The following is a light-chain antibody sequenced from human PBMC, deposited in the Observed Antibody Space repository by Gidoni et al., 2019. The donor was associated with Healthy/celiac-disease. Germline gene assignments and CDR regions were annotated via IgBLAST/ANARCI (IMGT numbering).Light chain of an antibody. Sequence: IVLTHSPGTLSLSPGERATLSCRASQSVSSSYLAWYQQKPGQAPRLLIYGASSRATGIPERFSGSGSGTDFTLTISRLEPEDFAVYYCQQYGSSPLTFGGGTKVEIK. CDR1: QSVSSSY. CDR3: QQYGSSPLT. J-gene: IGKJ4*01. V-gene: IGKV3-20*01. CDR2: GAS.